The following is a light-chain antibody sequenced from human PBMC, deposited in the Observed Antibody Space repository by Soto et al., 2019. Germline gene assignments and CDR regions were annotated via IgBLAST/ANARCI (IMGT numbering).Light chain of an antibody. Sequence: QPVLTQPPSVSGAPGQRVTISCTGSSSNIGAGYDVHWYQQLPGTAPKLLIYGNSNRPSGVPDRFSGSKSGTSASLAITGLQAEDEADYYCQSYDSSLSGSVSGGGTKVTVL. CDR1: SSNIGAGYD. J-gene: IGLJ2*01. V-gene: IGLV1-40*01. CDR3: QSYDSSLSGSV. CDR2: GNS.